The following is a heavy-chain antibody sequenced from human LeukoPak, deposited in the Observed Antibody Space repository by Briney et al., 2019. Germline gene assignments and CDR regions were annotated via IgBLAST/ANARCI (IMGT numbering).Heavy chain of an antibody. V-gene: IGHV6-1*01. J-gene: IGHJ4*02. Sequence: SQTLSLTCAISGDSVSSNSAAWNWVRQSPERGLEWLVRTFYRAKWYNEYAESGKGRITINPNTSKNQYSLQVNSVTPDNTAVYYCARGVERIDYWGQGTLVTVSS. D-gene: IGHD1-1*01. CDR3: ARGVERIDY. CDR2: TFYRAKWYN. CDR1: GDSVSSNSAA.